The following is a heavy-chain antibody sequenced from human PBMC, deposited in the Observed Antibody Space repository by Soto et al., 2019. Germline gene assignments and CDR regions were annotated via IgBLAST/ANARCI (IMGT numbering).Heavy chain of an antibody. V-gene: IGHV4-59*01. CDR1: GGSISGYY. CDR2: IYYSGST. CDR3: ARSSAPYDVDS. D-gene: IGHD3-3*01. J-gene: IGHJ4*02. Sequence: PSETLSLTCAGSGGSISGYYWSWIRQSPGKGLEWIGYIYYSGSTNSNPSLRSRVTISVDTSKNQFSLKLNSVTAADTGMYYCARSSAPYDVDSWGRRTLVTVS.